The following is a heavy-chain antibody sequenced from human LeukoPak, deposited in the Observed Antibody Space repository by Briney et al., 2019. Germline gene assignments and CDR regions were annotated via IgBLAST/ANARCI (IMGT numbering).Heavy chain of an antibody. Sequence: SSETLSLTCAVSGYSISSGYYWGWIRQPPGKGLEWIGIIYHSGSTYYNASLKSRVTISVDTSKNQFSLNLNSVTAADTAVYYWAGQRSTIDYWGQGTLVTVSS. D-gene: IGHD6-25*01. CDR2: IYHSGST. V-gene: IGHV4-38-2*01. CDR3: AGQRSTIDY. J-gene: IGHJ4*02. CDR1: GYSISSGYY.